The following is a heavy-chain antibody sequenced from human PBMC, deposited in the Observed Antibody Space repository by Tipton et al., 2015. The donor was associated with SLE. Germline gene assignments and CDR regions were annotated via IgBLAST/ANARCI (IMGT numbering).Heavy chain of an antibody. D-gene: IGHD3-22*01. CDR2: IYYSGST. Sequence: TLSLTCTVSGGSISSYYWSWIRQPPGKGLEWIGYIYYSGSTNYNPSRKSRVTISVDTSKNQFSLKLSSVTAADTAVYYCARGPSYSYDSSGLQPRGCCDLWGRGTLVTVSS. CDR1: GGSISSYY. CDR3: ARGPSYSYDSSGLQPRGCCDL. V-gene: IGHV4-59*12. J-gene: IGHJ2*01.